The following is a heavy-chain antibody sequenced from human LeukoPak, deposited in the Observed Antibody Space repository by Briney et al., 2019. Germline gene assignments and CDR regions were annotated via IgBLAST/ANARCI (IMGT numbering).Heavy chain of an antibody. CDR2: IKHDGSEE. CDR1: GFTFNTYR. Sequence: GGSLRLSCAASGFTFNTYRMSWVRPAPGKGLEWVANIKHDGSEENYVDSVKGRFTISRDNAKGSLSLQMNSLRGEDTAVYYCARDLYYYDSSGYYRGLDYWGQGTLVTVSS. D-gene: IGHD3-22*01. CDR3: ARDLYYYDSSGYYRGLDY. J-gene: IGHJ4*02. V-gene: IGHV3-7*01.